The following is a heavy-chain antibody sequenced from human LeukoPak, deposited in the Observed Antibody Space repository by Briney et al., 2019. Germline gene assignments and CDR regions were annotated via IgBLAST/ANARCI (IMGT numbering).Heavy chain of an antibody. CDR2: IYWDDDK. CDR1: GFSLSTSGGG. J-gene: IGHJ5*02. V-gene: IGHV2-5*02. CDR3: AHRYYDFWSGYVNWFDP. D-gene: IGHD3-3*01. Sequence: SGPTLVNPTETLTLTCTFSGFSLSTSGGGVGWIRQPPGKALEWLALIYWDDDKRYSPSLKSRLTITKDTSKNQVVLTMTNMDPVDTATYYCAHRYYDFWSGYVNWFDPWGQGTLVTVSS.